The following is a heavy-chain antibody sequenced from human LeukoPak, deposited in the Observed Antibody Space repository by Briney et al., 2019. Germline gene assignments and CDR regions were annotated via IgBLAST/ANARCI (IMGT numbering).Heavy chain of an antibody. J-gene: IGHJ3*02. CDR1: GFTFSSYA. CDR2: ISGSGGST. D-gene: IGHD5-24*01. Sequence: GGSLRLSCAASGFTFSSYAMSWARQAPGKGLEWVSAISGSGGSTYYADSVKGRFTISRDNSKNTLYLQMNSLRAEDTAVYYCAKGDARGDGYNLDAFDIWGQGTMVTVSS. V-gene: IGHV3-23*01. CDR3: AKGDARGDGYNLDAFDI.